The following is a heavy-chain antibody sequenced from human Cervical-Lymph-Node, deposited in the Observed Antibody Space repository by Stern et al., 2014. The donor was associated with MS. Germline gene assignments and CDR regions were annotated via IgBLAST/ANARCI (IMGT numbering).Heavy chain of an antibody. CDR2: IYTGDSDT. CDR1: GYTFTSYW. CDR3: ARHCAKREQCAFDY. V-gene: IGHV5-51*01. D-gene: IGHD6-19*01. J-gene: IGHJ4*02. Sequence: EVQLVESGAEVKKPGESLKISCKGSGYTFTSYWIGWVRQMPGKGLEWIGIIYTGDSDTRYSPSFQGQVTISADKSISTAYLQWSSLKASDTAMYYCARHCAKREQCAFDYWGQGTLVTVSS.